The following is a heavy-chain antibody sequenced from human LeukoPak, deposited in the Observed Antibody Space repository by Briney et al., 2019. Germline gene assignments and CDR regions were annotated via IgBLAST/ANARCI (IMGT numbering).Heavy chain of an antibody. D-gene: IGHD3-9*01. CDR1: GYTFTSYD. Sequence: ASVKVSCKASGYTFTSYDINWVRQATGQGLEWMGWMNPNSGNTGYAQKFQGRVTMTRNTSISTAYMELSSLRSEDTAVYYCARVILTGYLDAFDIWGQGTMVTVSS. J-gene: IGHJ3*02. CDR2: MNPNSGNT. V-gene: IGHV1-8*01. CDR3: ARVILTGYLDAFDI.